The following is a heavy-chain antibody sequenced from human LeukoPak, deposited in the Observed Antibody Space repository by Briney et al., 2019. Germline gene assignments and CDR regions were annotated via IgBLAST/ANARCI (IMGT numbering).Heavy chain of an antibody. CDR1: GYTFTGYY. J-gene: IGHJ5*02. Sequence: ASVKVSCKASGYTFTGYYTHWVRQAPGQGLEWMGWINPNSGGTNYAQKLQGRVTMTTDTSTSTAYMELRSLRSDDTAVYYCARDLGYYGGFDPWGQGTLVTVSS. D-gene: IGHD3-3*01. CDR3: ARDLGYYGGFDP. V-gene: IGHV1-2*02. CDR2: INPNSGGT.